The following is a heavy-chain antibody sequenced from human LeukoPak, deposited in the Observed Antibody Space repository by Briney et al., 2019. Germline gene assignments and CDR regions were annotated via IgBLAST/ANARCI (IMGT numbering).Heavy chain of an antibody. CDR2: VDPEDGET. J-gene: IGHJ5*02. CDR3: ATTIAAVAGTIGNWFDP. V-gene: IGHV1-69-2*01. Sequence: ASVKISCKASGYTFTDYYMHWVQQAPGKGLEWMGRVDPEDGETIYAEKFQGRVTITADTSTDTAYMELSSLRSEDTAVYYCATTIAAVAGTIGNWFDPWGQGTLVTVSS. D-gene: IGHD6-19*01. CDR1: GYTFTDYY.